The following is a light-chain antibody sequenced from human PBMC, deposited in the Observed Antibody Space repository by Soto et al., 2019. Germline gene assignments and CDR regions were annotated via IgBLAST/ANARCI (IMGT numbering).Light chain of an antibody. V-gene: IGLV2-14*01. CDR2: NVS. CDR1: SSDVGGHDS. CDR3: TSYTSASTYV. J-gene: IGLJ1*01. Sequence: QSVLTQPASVSGSPGQPIAISCTGTSSDVGGHDSVSWYQQHPGKAPKLMIYNVSNRPSGVSNRFSGSKSGNTASLTISGLLAEDEADYFCTSYTSASTYVFGAGTKVTVL.